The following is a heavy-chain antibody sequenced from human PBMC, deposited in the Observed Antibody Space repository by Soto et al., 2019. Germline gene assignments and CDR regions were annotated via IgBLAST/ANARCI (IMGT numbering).Heavy chain of an antibody. V-gene: IGHV5-10-1*01. CDR3: VRLCHYESSGYSFDY. CDR1: GHSFTYDR. Sequence: PXESLKISCRASGHSFTYDRIYWVRQTPGKGLEWMGRIDPSDSDTNYCPYFQGHVTLSADKSISSTYLQWSSLKASDTATYYCVRLCHYESSGYSFDYWGQGTLVTVSS. CDR2: IDPSDSDT. J-gene: IGHJ4*02. D-gene: IGHD3-22*01.